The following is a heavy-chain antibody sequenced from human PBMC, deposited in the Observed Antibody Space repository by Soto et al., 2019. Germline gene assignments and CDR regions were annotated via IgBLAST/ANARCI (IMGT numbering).Heavy chain of an antibody. Sequence: QVQLGESGGGVVQPGRSLRLSCAASGFTFSSYAMHWLRQAPGKGLEWVAVISYDGSNKYYADSVKGRFTISRDNSKNTLYLQMNSLRGEDTAVYYCAREHRRWLQTPYFDYWGQGTLVTVSS. V-gene: IGHV3-30-3*01. CDR2: ISYDGSNK. CDR1: GFTFSSYA. J-gene: IGHJ4*02. D-gene: IGHD5-12*01. CDR3: AREHRRWLQTPYFDY.